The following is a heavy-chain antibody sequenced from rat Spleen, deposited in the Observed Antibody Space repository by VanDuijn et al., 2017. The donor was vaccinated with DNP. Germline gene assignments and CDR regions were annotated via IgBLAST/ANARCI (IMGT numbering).Heavy chain of an antibody. J-gene: IGHJ3*01. CDR3: ARPMDYYSGGFAY. CDR1: GFSFSDYY. V-gene: IGHV5-22*01. D-gene: IGHD1-1*01. CDR2: ISYDGGGA. Sequence: EVQLVESGGDLVRPGRSLKLSCAASGFSFSDYYMTWVRQAPTKGLEWVAYISYDGGGAYYADSVKGRFTISRDNAKSTLYLQMNSLRSEDMATYDCARPMDYYSGGFAYWGQGTLVTVSS.